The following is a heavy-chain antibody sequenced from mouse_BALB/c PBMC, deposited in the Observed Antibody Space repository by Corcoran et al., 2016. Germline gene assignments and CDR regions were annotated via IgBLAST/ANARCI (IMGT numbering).Heavy chain of an antibody. CDR3: ARAPLHYYAMDY. Sequence: QIQLVQSGPELKKPGETVKISCKASGYTFTKYGMNWVKQAPGKGLKWMGWINTYTGEPTYADDFKGRFAFSLEISASTAYLQINNLKNEDTATYFCARAPLHYYAMDYWGQGTSVTVSS. V-gene: IGHV9-3-1*01. CDR2: INTYTGEP. D-gene: IGHD6-1*01. CDR1: GYTFTKYG. J-gene: IGHJ4*01.